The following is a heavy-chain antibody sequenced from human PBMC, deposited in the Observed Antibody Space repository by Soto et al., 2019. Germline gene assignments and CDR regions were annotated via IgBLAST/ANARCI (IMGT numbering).Heavy chain of an antibody. V-gene: IGHV4-59*12. D-gene: IGHD3-9*01. CDR2: IYYSGST. CDR3: ARSYYDILTGYYRHYYYYGMDV. CDR1: GGSISSYY. J-gene: IGHJ6*02. Sequence: SETLSLTCTVSGGSISSYYWNWIRQPPEKGLEWIGYIYYSGSTYYNPSLKSRVTISVDTSKNQFSLKLSSVTAADTAVYYCARSYYDILTGYYRHYYYYGMDVWGQGTTVTVSS.